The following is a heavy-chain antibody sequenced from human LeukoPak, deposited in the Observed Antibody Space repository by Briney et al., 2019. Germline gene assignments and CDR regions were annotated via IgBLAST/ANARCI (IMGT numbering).Heavy chain of an antibody. Sequence: SETLSLTCTVSGASISGYYWSWIRQPAGKGLEWIGRIYTSGSTNYNPSLKSRVTMSVDTSKNQFSLKLSSVTAADTAVYYCARGLLWFGEFYYYGMDVWGQGTTVTVSS. CDR3: ARGLLWFGEFYYYGMDV. J-gene: IGHJ6*02. D-gene: IGHD3-10*01. V-gene: IGHV4-4*07. CDR2: IYTSGST. CDR1: GASISGYY.